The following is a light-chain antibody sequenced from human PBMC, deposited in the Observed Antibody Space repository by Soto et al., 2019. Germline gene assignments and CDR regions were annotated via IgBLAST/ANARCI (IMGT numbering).Light chain of an antibody. CDR3: SSYTSSSTRV. CDR2: EVS. Sequence: QSALTQPPSVSGSPGQSITISCTGTSSDVGGYNYVSWYQQHPGKAPKLMIYEVSNRPSGVSNRFSGSKSGNTASLTISGIQAEDESDYYCSSYTSSSTRVFGVGTKVTVL. CDR1: SSDVGGYNY. V-gene: IGLV2-14*01. J-gene: IGLJ3*02.